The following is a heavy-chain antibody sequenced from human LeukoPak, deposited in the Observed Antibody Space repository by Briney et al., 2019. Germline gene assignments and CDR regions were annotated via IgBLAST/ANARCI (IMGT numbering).Heavy chain of an antibody. D-gene: IGHD4-17*01. CDR2: IWYDRTKK. Sequence: PGRSLSLSCAASGFTFSTYAMHWVRQAPGKGLEWVAVIWYDRTKKYYADSVKGRFTISRDNSKNTLYLQMSSLRAEDTAVYYCARDRLTTVTTFHFDYWGQGTLVTVSS. V-gene: IGHV3-33*01. CDR3: ARDRLTTVTTFHFDY. CDR1: GFTFSTYA. J-gene: IGHJ4*02.